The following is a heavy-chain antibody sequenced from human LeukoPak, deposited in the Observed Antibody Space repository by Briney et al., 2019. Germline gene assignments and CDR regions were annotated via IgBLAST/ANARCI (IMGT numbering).Heavy chain of an antibody. CDR1: GITFSKYW. J-gene: IGHJ4*02. D-gene: IGHD5-12*01. CDR3: ARDLGHSGYDLYDY. CDR2: MKHDGNEK. Sequence: QPGGSLRLSCVDSGITFSKYWMNWFRQAPGKGLEWVGNMKHDGNEKHYVDSVEGRFTISRDNAKSSLYLQMNNLRAEDTAVYYCARDLGHSGYDLYDYWGQGTLVTVSS. V-gene: IGHV3-7*01.